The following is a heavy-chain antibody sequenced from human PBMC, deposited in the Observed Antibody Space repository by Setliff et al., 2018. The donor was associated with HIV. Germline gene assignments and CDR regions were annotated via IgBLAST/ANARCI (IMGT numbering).Heavy chain of an antibody. Sequence: GGSLRLSCAASGNPFNSYSEHRVRQATGTGLEWVSSISSSNSYKHYADSVKGRFTISRDKAKNSLYLQMNGQSVEDAAVDYCAREEDGYNHVDLWGQGTLVTVSS. CDR1: GNPFNSYS. D-gene: IGHD5-12*01. CDR2: ISSSNSYK. CDR3: AREEDGYNHVDL. J-gene: IGHJ4*02. V-gene: IGHV3-21*01.